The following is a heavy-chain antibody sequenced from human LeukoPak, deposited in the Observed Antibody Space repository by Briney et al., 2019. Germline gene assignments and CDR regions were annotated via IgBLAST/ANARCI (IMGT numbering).Heavy chain of an antibody. CDR2: INPNSGGT. Sequence: ASVKVSCKASGYTFTGYYMHWVRQAPGQGLEWMGWINPNSGGTNYAQKFQGRVTMTRDTSISTAYMELSRLRSDDTAVYYCARGPLYYGSGSYPDYWGQGTLVTVSS. J-gene: IGHJ4*02. CDR1: GYTFTGYY. V-gene: IGHV1-2*02. CDR3: ARGPLYYGSGSYPDY. D-gene: IGHD3-10*01.